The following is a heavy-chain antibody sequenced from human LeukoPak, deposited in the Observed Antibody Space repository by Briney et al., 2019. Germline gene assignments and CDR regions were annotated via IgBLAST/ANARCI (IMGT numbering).Heavy chain of an antibody. CDR2: ISTYNGNT. CDR3: ARVPSGGPFDY. CDR1: GYSFSSYG. V-gene: IGHV1-18*01. J-gene: IGHJ4*02. Sequence: ASVKVSCKASGYSFSSYGINCVRQAPGQGLEWMGWISTYNGNTNYAQRLQGRVTMTTDTSTSTAYMELRSLTADDTAVYYCARVPSGGPFDYWGQGTLVTVSS. D-gene: IGHD2-15*01.